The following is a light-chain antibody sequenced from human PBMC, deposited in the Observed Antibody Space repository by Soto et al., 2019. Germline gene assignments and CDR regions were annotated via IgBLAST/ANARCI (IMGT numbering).Light chain of an antibody. J-gene: IGLJ1*01. CDR3: SSYTGGNPSYV. CDR2: EVS. CDR1: TSDIGTYNY. Sequence: QSVLTQPASVSGSPGQSITISCSGGTSDIGTYNYVSWYQHHPGKVPKVMIYEVSNRPSGVSNRFSGSKSGNTASLTVSGLQAEDEADYYCSSYTGGNPSYVFGTGTKVTVL. V-gene: IGLV2-14*01.